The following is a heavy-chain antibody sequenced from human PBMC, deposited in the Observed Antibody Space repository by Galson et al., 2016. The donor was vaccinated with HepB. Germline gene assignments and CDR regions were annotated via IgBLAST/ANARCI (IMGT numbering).Heavy chain of an antibody. CDR1: GLIFRSYS. Sequence: SLRLSCAASGLIFRSYSMNWVRQAPGKGLEWVSYISSTSSTIFYADSVKGRFTISRDIAKNSLYLQMNSLRDEDTAVYYCARDQGAYWSGGNCYGSGALDIWGQGTMVTVSS. CDR3: ARDQGAYWSGGNCYGSGALDI. J-gene: IGHJ3*02. CDR2: ISSTSSTI. V-gene: IGHV3-48*02. D-gene: IGHD2-15*01.